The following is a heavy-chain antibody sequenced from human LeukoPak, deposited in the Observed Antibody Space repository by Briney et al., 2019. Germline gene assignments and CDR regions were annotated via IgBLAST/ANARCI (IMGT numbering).Heavy chain of an antibody. CDR2: IYYNGAT. J-gene: IGHJ4*02. CDR1: GGSISSSSYY. CDR3: AIEGRGYNDALGRKTDY. V-gene: IGHV4-39*01. D-gene: IGHD5-18*01. Sequence: PSETLSLTCTVSGGSISSSSYYWGWIRQPPGKGLEWLGTIYYNGATQYNPSLKSRVTISIDTSKNQFSLKLSSVTAADSALYYCAIEGRGYNDALGRKTDYWGQGTLVTVSS.